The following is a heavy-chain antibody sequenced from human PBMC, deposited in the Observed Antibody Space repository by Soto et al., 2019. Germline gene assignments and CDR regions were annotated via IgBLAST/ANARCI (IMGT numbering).Heavy chain of an antibody. Sequence: PSETLSLTCTVSGGSISSYYWSWIRQPPGKGLEWIGYIYYSGSTNYIPSLKSRVTISVDTSKNQFSLKLSSVTAADTAVYYCARRYGASFDYWGQGTLVTVSS. V-gene: IGHV4-59*01. CDR1: GGSISSYY. CDR3: ARRYGASFDY. CDR2: IYYSGST. J-gene: IGHJ4*02. D-gene: IGHD4-17*01.